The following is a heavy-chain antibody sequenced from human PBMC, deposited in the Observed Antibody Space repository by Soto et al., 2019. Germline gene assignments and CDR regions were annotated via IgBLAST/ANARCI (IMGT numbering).Heavy chain of an antibody. J-gene: IGHJ5*02. CDR2: IYDTGST. CDR1: GSDITTYY. D-gene: IGHD3-9*01. Sequence: SETLSLTCTVSGSDITTYYWSWLRQSPGKGLEWIGHIYDTGSTTYNPSLKSRVTISVDTSNKQFSLRLTSVTAADTAVYYCARCPIDHNWFDPWGQGTLVTVS. V-gene: IGHV4-59*01. CDR3: ARCPIDHNWFDP.